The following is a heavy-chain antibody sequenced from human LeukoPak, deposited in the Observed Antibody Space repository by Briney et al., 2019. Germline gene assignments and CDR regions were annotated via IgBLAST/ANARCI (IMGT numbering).Heavy chain of an antibody. J-gene: IGHJ3*02. V-gene: IGHV3-21*01. D-gene: IGHD2-2*01. CDR2: ISNSWCHK. Sequence: GGSLRLPHAASVFSLSPYSMHWVRQAPGKGLEWVLSISNSWCHKFSADPLKDGFSNSRDNAKNSLYLQVNGLRVEDTAVYYCTSRYCTSTNCYSFDIWGQGTMVTVSS. CDR1: VFSLSPYS. CDR3: TSRYCTSTNCYSFDI.